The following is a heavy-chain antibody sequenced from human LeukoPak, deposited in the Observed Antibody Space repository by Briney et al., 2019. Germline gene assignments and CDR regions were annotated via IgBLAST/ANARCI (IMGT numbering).Heavy chain of an antibody. V-gene: IGHV3-23*01. CDR1: GFTFSSYA. J-gene: IGHJ4*02. CDR3: TVVGRSGY. D-gene: IGHD3-10*01. CDR2: ISGSGGST. Sequence: GGSLRLSCAASGFTFSSYAMSWVRQAPGKGLEWVSAISGSGGSTYYADSVKGRFTISRDNAKNSLYLQMNSLRAEDTALYYCTVVGRSGYWGQGTLVTVSS.